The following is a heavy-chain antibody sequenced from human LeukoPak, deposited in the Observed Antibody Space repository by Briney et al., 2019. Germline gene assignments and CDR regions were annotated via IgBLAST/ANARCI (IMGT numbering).Heavy chain of an antibody. V-gene: IGHV4-34*01. CDR2: INNSGST. Sequence: PSETLSLTYAVYGASFSDSYWSWIPQSPEKGLEWIGEINNSGSTSYNTSLNSRVIMSVDRSKNQFSLRLTSVTAADTAVYYCARGRYGPRLGNWGQGTLVTVSS. D-gene: IGHD3-16*01. CDR1: GASFSDSY. CDR3: ARGRYGPRLGN. J-gene: IGHJ4*02.